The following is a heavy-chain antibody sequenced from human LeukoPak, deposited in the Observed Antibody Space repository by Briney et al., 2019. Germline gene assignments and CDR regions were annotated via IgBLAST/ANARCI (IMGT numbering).Heavy chain of an antibody. D-gene: IGHD4-17*01. CDR1: GYTFTGYY. J-gene: IGHJ4*02. V-gene: IGHV1-2*02. Sequence: ASLKVSCKASGYTFTGYYMHWVRQTPGEGVEWMGWINPNSDGTNYAQKFQGRVTMTRDTPLSTAYRELSRLRCDDTGVYYCARMTKVTTVGYWGQGTLVTVSS. CDR3: ARMTKVTTVGY. CDR2: INPNSDGT.